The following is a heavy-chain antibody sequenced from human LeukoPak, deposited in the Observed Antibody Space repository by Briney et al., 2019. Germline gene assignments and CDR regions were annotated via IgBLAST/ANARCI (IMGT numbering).Heavy chain of an antibody. CDR2: INPNSGDT. V-gene: IGHV1-2*02. D-gene: IGHD6-19*01. CDR1: GYTFTAYY. J-gene: IGHJ3*02. Sequence: GASVKVSCKSSGYTFTAYYMHWLRQAPGQGLEWMGWINPNSGDTNYAQKFQGRVTMTRDTSISTAYMELSRLRSDDTAVYYCAREAVTRGAFDIWGQGTMVTVSS. CDR3: AREAVTRGAFDI.